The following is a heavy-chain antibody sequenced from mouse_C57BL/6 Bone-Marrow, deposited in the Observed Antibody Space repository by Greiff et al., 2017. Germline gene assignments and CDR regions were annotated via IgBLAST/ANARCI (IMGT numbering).Heavy chain of an antibody. J-gene: IGHJ1*03. CDR3: ARHRATTAYFDV. V-gene: IGHV5-6*01. Sequence: EVQLVESGGDLVKPGGSLKLSCAASGFTFSSYGMSWVRQTPDKRLEWVATISSGGSYTYYPDSVKGRFTISRDNAKNTLYLQMSSLKSEVTAMYYCARHRATTAYFDVWGTGTTVTVSS. CDR2: ISSGGSYT. D-gene: IGHD1-2*01. CDR1: GFTFSSYG.